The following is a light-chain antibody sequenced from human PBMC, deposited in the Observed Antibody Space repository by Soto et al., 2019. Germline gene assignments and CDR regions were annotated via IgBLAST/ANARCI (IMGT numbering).Light chain of an antibody. Sequence: DIQMTQSPSSLSASVGDRVTITCQASQDISNYLNWYQQKPGKAPKLLIYDASNLETGVPSRFSGSGSGTDFTLTISSLQPEDIATYYCQQYDNPPRTVGPGTKVDIK. CDR3: QQYDNPPRT. V-gene: IGKV1-33*01. CDR1: QDISNY. CDR2: DAS. J-gene: IGKJ3*01.